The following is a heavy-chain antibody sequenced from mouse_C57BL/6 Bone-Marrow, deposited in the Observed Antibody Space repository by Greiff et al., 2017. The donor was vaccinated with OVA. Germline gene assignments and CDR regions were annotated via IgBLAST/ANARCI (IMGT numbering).Heavy chain of an antibody. CDR1: GYTFTSYW. V-gene: IGHV1-52*01. Sequence: QVQLQQPGAELVRPGSSVKLSCKASGYTFTSYWMHWVKQRPIQGLEWIGNIDPSDSETHYNQKFKDKATLTVDKSSSTAYMQLSSLTSEDSAVYYCAREGGPYYGSSYWYFDVWGTGTTVTVSS. J-gene: IGHJ1*03. D-gene: IGHD1-1*01. CDR3: AREGGPYYGSSYWYFDV. CDR2: IDPSDSET.